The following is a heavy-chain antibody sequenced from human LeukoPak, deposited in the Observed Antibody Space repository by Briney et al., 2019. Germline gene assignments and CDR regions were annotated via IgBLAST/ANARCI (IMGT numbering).Heavy chain of an antibody. Sequence: GESLKISCKGSGYSFTSYWIGWVRQMPGKGLEWMGTIYPGDSDTRYSPSFQGQVTISADKSISTAYLQWSSLKASDTAMYYCARLIDIVVVPAAQIAFDIWGQGTMVTVSS. CDR2: IYPGDSDT. CDR3: ARLIDIVVVPAAQIAFDI. D-gene: IGHD2-2*01. V-gene: IGHV5-51*01. J-gene: IGHJ3*02. CDR1: GYSFTSYW.